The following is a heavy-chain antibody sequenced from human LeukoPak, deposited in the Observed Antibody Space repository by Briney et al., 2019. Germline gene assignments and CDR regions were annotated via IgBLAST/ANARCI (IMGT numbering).Heavy chain of an antibody. CDR3: ARMGYDAFDI. J-gene: IGHJ3*02. D-gene: IGHD3-16*01. CDR1: GFTVSTNY. Sequence: GGSLRLSCAASGFTVSTNYMTWVRQAPGKGLEWISVIYSGGSTYYADSVKGRFTISRDNSTNTLYLQMNSLRAEDTAVYYCARMGYDAFDIWGHGTMVTVSA. CDR2: IYSGGST. V-gene: IGHV3-53*01.